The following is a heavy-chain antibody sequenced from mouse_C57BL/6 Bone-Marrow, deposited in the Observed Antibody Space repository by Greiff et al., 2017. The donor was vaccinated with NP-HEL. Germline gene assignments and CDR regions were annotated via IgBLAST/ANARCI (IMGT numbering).Heavy chain of an antibody. Sequence: QVHVKQPGAELVKPGASVKLSCKASGYTFTSYWMHWVKQRPGQGLEWIGMIHPNSGSTNYNEKFKSKATLTVDKSSSTAYMQLSSLTSEDSAVYYCARWGWLLSLYAMDYWGQGTSVTVSS. V-gene: IGHV1-64*01. CDR2: IHPNSGST. D-gene: IGHD2-3*01. CDR1: GYTFTSYW. J-gene: IGHJ4*01. CDR3: ARWGWLLSLYAMDY.